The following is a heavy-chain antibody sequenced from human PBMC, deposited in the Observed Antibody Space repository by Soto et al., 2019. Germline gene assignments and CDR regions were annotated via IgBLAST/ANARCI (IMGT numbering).Heavy chain of an antibody. CDR3: ASRGWGWGGDY. V-gene: IGHV3-33*01. CDR1: GFTFSSYG. Sequence: QVQLVESGGGVVQPGRSLRLSCAASGFTFSSYGMHWVRQAPGKGLEWVAVIWYDGSNKYYADSVKGRFTISRDNSKNTLYLQMNSRRAEDTAVYYCASRGWGWGGDYWGQGTLVTVSS. D-gene: IGHD3-16*01. J-gene: IGHJ4*02. CDR2: IWYDGSNK.